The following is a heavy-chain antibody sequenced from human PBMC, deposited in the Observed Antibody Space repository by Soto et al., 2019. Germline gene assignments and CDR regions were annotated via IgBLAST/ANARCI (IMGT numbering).Heavy chain of an antibody. D-gene: IGHD3-10*01. CDR2: INPNSGGT. CDR3: ARVAPNTYYYGSGSYPIYYFDY. CDR1: GYTFTGYY. Sequence: QVQLVQSGAEVKKPGASVKVSCKASGYTFTGYYMHWVRQAPGQGLEWLGWINPNSGGTNDAQKFQGWVTMTRDTSISTAYMELSRLRSDDTAVYYCARVAPNTYYYGSGSYPIYYFDYWGQGTLVTVSS. J-gene: IGHJ4*02. V-gene: IGHV1-2*04.